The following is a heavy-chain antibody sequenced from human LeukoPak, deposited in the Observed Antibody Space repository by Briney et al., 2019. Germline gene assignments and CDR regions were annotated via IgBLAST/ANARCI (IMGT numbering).Heavy chain of an antibody. CDR3: GRGFLGDAFDI. J-gene: IGHJ3*02. D-gene: IGHD3-3*01. V-gene: IGHV3-13*05. CDR2: IGSVGDP. CDR1: GFTFSRYD. Sequence: PGGSLRLSCAASGFTFSRYDMHWVRHATGKGLEWVSAIGSVGDPYYPGSVKGRFTISRENSKNPLYPQMNSLRAGDTALYYSGRGFLGDAFDIWGQGTMVTVSS.